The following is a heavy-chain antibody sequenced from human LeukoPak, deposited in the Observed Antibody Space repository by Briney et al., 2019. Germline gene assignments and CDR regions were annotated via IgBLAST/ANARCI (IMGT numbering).Heavy chain of an antibody. CDR2: IYPGDSDS. V-gene: IGHV5-51*01. J-gene: IGHJ4*02. Sequence: GESLKISCKGSGYSFTSYWIGWVRQIPGKGLEWMGIIYPGDSDSRYSSPFQGQVTISADKSISTTYLQWSSLKASDTAMYYCARSKVWYGDYGYYFDYWGQGTLVTVSS. D-gene: IGHD4-17*01. CDR3: ARSKVWYGDYGYYFDY. CDR1: GYSFTSYW.